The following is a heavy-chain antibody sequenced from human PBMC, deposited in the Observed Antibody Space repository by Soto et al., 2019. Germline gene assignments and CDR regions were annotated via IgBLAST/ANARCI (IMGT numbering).Heavy chain of an antibody. V-gene: IGHV1-18*01. J-gene: IGHJ5*02. CDR3: ARVVPGAEAWFGP. D-gene: IGHD2-2*01. CDR2: ISLYSDGT. Sequence: VKVSFKTSGYTFSNYGITWVRQSPGQPLEWLGWISLYSDGTNYAQKFQGRVSMTTDTSTTTAYMELRSLRSDDTAVYYCARVVPGAEAWFGPWGQGTLVSVSS. CDR1: GYTFSNYG.